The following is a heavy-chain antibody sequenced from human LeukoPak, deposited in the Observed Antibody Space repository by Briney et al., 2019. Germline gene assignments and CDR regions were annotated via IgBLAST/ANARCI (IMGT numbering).Heavy chain of an antibody. CDR1: GYTFTGYY. CDR3: ARDLTLVGALVGY. Sequence: GASVKVSCKASGYTFTGYYMHWVRQAPGQGLEWMGWINPNSGGTNYAQKFQGRVTMTRDTSISTAYMELSRLRSDDTAVYYCARDLTLVGALVGYWGQGTLVTVSS. J-gene: IGHJ4*02. D-gene: IGHD1-26*01. V-gene: IGHV1-2*02. CDR2: INPNSGGT.